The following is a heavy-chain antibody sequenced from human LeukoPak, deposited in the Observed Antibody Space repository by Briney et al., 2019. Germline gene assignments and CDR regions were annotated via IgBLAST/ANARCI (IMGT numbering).Heavy chain of an antibody. D-gene: IGHD3-3*01. CDR3: AKDWSGGWALDY. Sequence: PGGSLRLSCAASGFTFSSYGMHWVRQAPGKGLEWVAVISYDGSNKYYADSVKGRSTISRDNSKNTLYLQMNSLRAEDTAVYYCAKDWSGGWALDYWGQGTLVTVSS. J-gene: IGHJ4*02. CDR1: GFTFSSYG. V-gene: IGHV3-30*18. CDR2: ISYDGSNK.